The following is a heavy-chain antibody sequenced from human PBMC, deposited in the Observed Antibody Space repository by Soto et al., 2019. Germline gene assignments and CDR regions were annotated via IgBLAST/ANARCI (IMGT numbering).Heavy chain of an antibody. CDR1: GFTFSSYG. CDR3: AKGVWGEYYYYGMDV. V-gene: IGHV3-30*18. J-gene: IGHJ6*02. CDR2: ISYDGSNK. D-gene: IGHD3-16*01. Sequence: QVQLVESGGGVVQPGRSLRLSCAASGFTFSSYGMHWVRQAPGKGLEWVAVISYDGSNKYYVDSVKGRFTISRDNSKNTLYLQMNSLRAEDTAVYYCAKGVWGEYYYYGMDVWGQGTTVTVSS.